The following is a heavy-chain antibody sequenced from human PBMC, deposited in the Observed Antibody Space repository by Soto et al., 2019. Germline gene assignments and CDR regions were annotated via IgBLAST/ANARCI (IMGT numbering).Heavy chain of an antibody. CDR3: ARATGTLRSRNCDY. V-gene: IGHV4-31*01. CDR2: IEHTGIT. J-gene: IGHJ4*02. D-gene: IGHD1-1*01. Sequence: TLSLTCSVSGGWISTVSRYCSGIRHAPVNSLDRIECIEHTGITYYSNSLRTLLTMSVDTSKSQFSLSLSSVTTTDTTVYNRARATGTLRSRNCDYWGQGSLVTVSS. CDR1: GGWISTVSRY.